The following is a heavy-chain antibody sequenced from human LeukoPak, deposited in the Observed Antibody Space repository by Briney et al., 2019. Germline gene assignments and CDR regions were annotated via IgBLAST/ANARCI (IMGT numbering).Heavy chain of an antibody. CDR2: IYYTGST. J-gene: IGHJ2*01. CDR1: GGSIRSGDSY. Sequence: SQTLSLTCTVSGGSIRSGDSYWTWIRQHPGKGLEWIGYIYYTGSTYYNPSLKSRETISVDTSKNKFSLKLSSVTAADTAVYYCARAVGYDILTGYNRGWFFDLWGLGTLVTVSS. D-gene: IGHD3-9*01. CDR3: ARAVGYDILTGYNRGWFFDL. V-gene: IGHV4-31*03.